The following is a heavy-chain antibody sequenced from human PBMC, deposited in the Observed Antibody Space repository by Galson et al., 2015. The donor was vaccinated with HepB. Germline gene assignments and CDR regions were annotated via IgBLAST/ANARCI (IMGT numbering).Heavy chain of an antibody. CDR1: GGTFSSYT. Sequence: SVKVSCKASGGTFSSYTISWVRQAPGQGLEWMGRIIPILGIANYAQKFQGRVTITADKSTSTAYMELSSLRSEDTAVYYCARMDSSSWYGSAFDIWGQGTMVTVSS. CDR3: ARMDSSSWYGSAFDI. D-gene: IGHD6-13*01. V-gene: IGHV1-69*02. CDR2: IIPILGIA. J-gene: IGHJ3*02.